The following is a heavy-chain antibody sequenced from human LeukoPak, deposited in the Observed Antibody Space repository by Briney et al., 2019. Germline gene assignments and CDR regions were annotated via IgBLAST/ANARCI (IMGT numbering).Heavy chain of an antibody. D-gene: IGHD2-15*01. CDR3: ARDRRGGPPHQ. J-gene: IGHJ4*02. CDR2: VYYSGSS. V-gene: IGHV4-31*03. Sequence: PSETLPLTCTVSGGSISSGGYYWSWIRQPPGKGLEWIGYVYYSGSSYYNPSLKSRVTISVDMSKNQFSLKLSSVTAADTAVYYCARDRRGGPPHQWGQGTL. CDR1: GGSISSGGYY.